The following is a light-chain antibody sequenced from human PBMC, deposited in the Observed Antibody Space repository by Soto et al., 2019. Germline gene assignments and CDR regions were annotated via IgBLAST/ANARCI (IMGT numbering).Light chain of an antibody. J-gene: IGKJ1*01. V-gene: IGKV3-20*01. Sequence: EMVMTQSPATLSVSPGERATLSCRASQSVSSSYLAWYQQKPGQAPRLLIYGASSRATDIPDRITGSGSGTDFTLTISRLEPEDFAVYYCHQYVSWTFGQGTKVDIK. CDR1: QSVSSSY. CDR2: GAS. CDR3: HQYVSWT.